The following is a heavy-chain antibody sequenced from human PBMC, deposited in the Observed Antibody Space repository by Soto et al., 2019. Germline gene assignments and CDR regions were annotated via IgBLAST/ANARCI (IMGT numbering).Heavy chain of an antibody. D-gene: IGHD6-13*01. CDR2: ISSSSSYI. V-gene: IGHV3-21*04. J-gene: IGHJ1*01. CDR1: GFTFSSYS. CDR3: AKDLSIAAAPRLYFQH. Sequence: GGSLRLSCAASGFTFSSYSLNWVRQAPGKGLEWVSSISSSSSYIKYSDSVKGRFTISRDNAKRSLFLEMSSLRAEDTAVYYCAKDLSIAAAPRLYFQHWGQGTLVTVSS.